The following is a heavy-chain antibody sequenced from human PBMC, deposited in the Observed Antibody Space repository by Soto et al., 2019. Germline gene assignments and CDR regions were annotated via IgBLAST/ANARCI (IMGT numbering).Heavy chain of an antibody. J-gene: IGHJ4*02. CDR3: ATRGTQGRWLEFADY. V-gene: IGHV1-69*01. Sequence: QVQLLQSGAEVKRPGSSVKVSCEASRGTFSSLGFTWVRQAPGQGLEWMGGIIPISGRTTFAQKFQGRVTITADESTRATYMELTTLTSDDTAMYYCATRGTQGRWLEFADYWGQGTLVTVSS. CDR1: RGTFSSLG. CDR2: IIPISGRT. D-gene: IGHD5-12*01.